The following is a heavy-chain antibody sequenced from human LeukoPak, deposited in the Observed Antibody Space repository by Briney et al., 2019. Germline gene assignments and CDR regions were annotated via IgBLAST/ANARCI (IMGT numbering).Heavy chain of an antibody. V-gene: IGHV3-53*01. CDR1: GFTVGSKY. CDR3: ARDWPGIDY. J-gene: IGHJ4*02. Sequence: GVSLRLSCGASGFTVGSKYMSWVRQAPGKGLEWVSVIYSGGYTDYADSVKGRFSISRDNSQNTVYLQMNSLRVEDTAIYYCARDWPGIDYWGQGTLVIVSS. CDR2: IYSGGYT.